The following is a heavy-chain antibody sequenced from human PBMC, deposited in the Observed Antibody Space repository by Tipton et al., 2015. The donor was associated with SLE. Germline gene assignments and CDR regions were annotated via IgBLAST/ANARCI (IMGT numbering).Heavy chain of an antibody. Sequence: SLRLSCAASGFTFSSYEMNWVRQAPGKGLEWVSYISSSGSTIYYADSVKGRFTISRDNAKNSLYLQMNSLRAEDTAVYYCASAPMLGYYYYYMDVWGKGTTVTVSS. J-gene: IGHJ6*03. CDR1: GFTFSSYE. D-gene: IGHD3-16*01. CDR3: ASAPMLGYYYYYMDV. V-gene: IGHV3-48*03. CDR2: ISSSGSTI.